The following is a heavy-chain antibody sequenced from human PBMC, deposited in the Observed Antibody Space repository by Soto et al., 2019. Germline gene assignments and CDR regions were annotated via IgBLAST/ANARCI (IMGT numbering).Heavy chain of an antibody. Sequence: GGSLRLSCAASGFTFSSYSMNWVRQAPGKGLEWVSSISSSGSYIYYADSVKGRFTISRDNAKNSLYLQMNSLRAEDTAVYYCARTPRDIVVVPAAATDHWGQGPLVTLSS. J-gene: IGHJ4*02. CDR3: ARTPRDIVVVPAAATDH. V-gene: IGHV3-21*01. CDR1: GFTFSSYS. D-gene: IGHD2-2*01. CDR2: ISSSGSYI.